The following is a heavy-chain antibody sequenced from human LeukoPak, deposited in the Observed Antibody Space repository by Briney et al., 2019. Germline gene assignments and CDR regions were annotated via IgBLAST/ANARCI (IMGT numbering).Heavy chain of an antibody. Sequence: PSETLSLTCAVYGGSFSGYYWSWIRQPPGKGLEWIGEINHSGSTNYNPSLKSRVTISVDMSKNQFSLKLSSVTAADTAVYYCARSDGDPIFDYWGQGTLVTVSS. CDR1: GGSFSGYY. V-gene: IGHV4-34*01. J-gene: IGHJ4*02. CDR3: ARSDGDPIFDY. D-gene: IGHD4-17*01. CDR2: INHSGST.